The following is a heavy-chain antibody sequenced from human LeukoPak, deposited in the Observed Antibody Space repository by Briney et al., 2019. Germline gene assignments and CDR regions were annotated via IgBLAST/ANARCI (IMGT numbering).Heavy chain of an antibody. CDR2: IGSTGGTA. J-gene: IGHJ4*02. V-gene: IGHV3-23*01. CDR1: GFTFSSFG. CDR3: ARRDNVVVVSASDY. Sequence: HPGGSLRLSCAASGFTFSSFGMSWVRQAPGKGLEWVSAIGSTGGTAYYADSVKGRFTMSRDNSRDTVYLQMNSLRADDTAVYYCARRDNVVVVSASDYWGQGTLVTVSS. D-gene: IGHD2-15*01.